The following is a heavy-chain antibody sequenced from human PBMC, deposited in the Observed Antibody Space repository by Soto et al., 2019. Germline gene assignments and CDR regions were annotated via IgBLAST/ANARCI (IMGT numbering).Heavy chain of an antibody. CDR2: IRYDGTEE. V-gene: IGHV3-30*19. CDR1: GFTFSRYG. CDR3: ARDIWGSGCGNTGCSYLDD. Sequence: QVQLVESGGGVVQSGRSLRLSCAASGFTFSRYGMHWVRQAPGKGLEWVTVIRYDGTEEYYADSVKGRFTISKDNSKNMLYLQMNSLRAEDTAIYYCARDIWGSGCGNTGCSYLDDWGQGTLVTVSS. D-gene: IGHD2-2*01. J-gene: IGHJ4*02.